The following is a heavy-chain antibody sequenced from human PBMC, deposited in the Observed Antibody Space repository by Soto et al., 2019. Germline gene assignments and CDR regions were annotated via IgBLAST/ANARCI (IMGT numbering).Heavy chain of an antibody. Sequence: PGGSLRLSCAASGFTFSSYAVSWVRQAPGKGLEWVSAISGSGGSTYYADSVKGRFTISRDNSKNTLYLQMSSLRAEDTAVYYCAKEGHDYGDYLFDYWGQGTLVTVSS. D-gene: IGHD4-17*01. V-gene: IGHV3-23*01. CDR1: GFTFSSYA. CDR3: AKEGHDYGDYLFDY. J-gene: IGHJ4*02. CDR2: ISGSGGST.